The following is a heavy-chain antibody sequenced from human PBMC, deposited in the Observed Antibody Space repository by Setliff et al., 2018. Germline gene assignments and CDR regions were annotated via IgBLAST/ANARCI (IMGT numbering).Heavy chain of an antibody. CDR2: INPSSGRT. J-gene: IGHJ3*02. CDR3: ARDVFPYHYEGAFDI. CDR1: GYTFTSHY. V-gene: IGHV1-46*01. Sequence: ASVKVSCKASGYTFTSHYRHWVRQAPGPGLEWMGTINPSSGRTSYAQKFQGRVTMTRDTSTSTVYMDMSSLRSEDTAVYYCARDVFPYHYEGAFDIWGQGTMVTVSS. D-gene: IGHD3-22*01.